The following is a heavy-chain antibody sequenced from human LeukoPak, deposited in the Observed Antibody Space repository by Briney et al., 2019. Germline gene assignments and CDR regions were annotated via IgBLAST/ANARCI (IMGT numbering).Heavy chain of an antibody. D-gene: IGHD5-24*01. CDR2: IYSGGST. Sequence: GGSLRLSCAASGFTSNHMSWVRQAPGKGLEWVSIIYSGGSTYYADSVKGRFTISRDNSENTLYLQMNSLRGEDTAVYYCARVGSYKFDYWGQGTLVTVSS. CDR1: GFTSNH. V-gene: IGHV3-53*01. CDR3: ARVGSYKFDY. J-gene: IGHJ4*02.